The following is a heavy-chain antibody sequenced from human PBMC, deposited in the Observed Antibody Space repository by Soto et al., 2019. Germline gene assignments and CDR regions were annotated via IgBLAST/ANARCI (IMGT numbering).Heavy chain of an antibody. D-gene: IGHD3-16*02. CDR1: GFTFSSYA. CDR3: AKASQYYDYVWGSYRYTDYYGMDG. CDR2: ISGSGGST. Sequence: GSLRLSCAASGFTFSSYAMSWVRQAPGKGLEWVSTISGSGGSTYYADSVKGRFTISRDNSKNTLYLQMNSLRAEYTAVYYCAKASQYYDYVWGSYRYTDYYGMDGWGQGTTVTVSS. J-gene: IGHJ6*02. V-gene: IGHV3-23*01.